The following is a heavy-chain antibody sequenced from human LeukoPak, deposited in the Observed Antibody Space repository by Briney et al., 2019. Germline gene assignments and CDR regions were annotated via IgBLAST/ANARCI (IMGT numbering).Heavy chain of an antibody. J-gene: IGHJ5*02. Sequence: GGSLRLSCTASGFTFGDYAMSWFRQAPVKGLEWVGFIRSKAYGGTTEYAASVKGRFTISRDDSKSIAYLQMNSLKTEDTAVYYCTRSPLSHSSGWYLHDPWGQGTLVTVSS. D-gene: IGHD6-19*01. CDR1: GFTFGDYA. CDR3: TRSPLSHSSGWYLHDP. CDR2: IRSKAYGGTT. V-gene: IGHV3-49*03.